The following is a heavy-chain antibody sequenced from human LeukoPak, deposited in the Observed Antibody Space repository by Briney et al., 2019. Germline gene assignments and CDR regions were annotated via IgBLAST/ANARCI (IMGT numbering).Heavy chain of an antibody. J-gene: IGHJ3*02. CDR3: ARDRRDSNKPNDAFDI. CDR2: IYYSGGT. Sequence: PSQTLSLTCTVSGGSISSGDYYWSWIRQPPGKGLEWIGYIYYSGGTYYNPSLKSRVTISVDTSKNQFSLKLSSVTAADTAVYYCARDRRDSNKPNDAFDIWGQGTMVTVSS. V-gene: IGHV4-30-4*08. CDR1: GGSISSGDYY.